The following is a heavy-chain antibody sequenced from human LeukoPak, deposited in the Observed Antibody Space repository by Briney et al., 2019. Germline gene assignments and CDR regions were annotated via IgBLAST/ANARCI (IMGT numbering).Heavy chain of an antibody. CDR1: GGSISGHY. CDR2: IHYSGST. D-gene: IGHD2-2*01. Sequence: SETLSLTCTVSGGSISGHYWSWVRQPPGKGLEWIGYIHYSGSTKYNPSLKSRVTISVDTSKNQFSLKLSSVTAADTAVYYCARVRGDCSSTSCHSGDFDYWGQGTLVTVSS. J-gene: IGHJ4*02. V-gene: IGHV4-59*11. CDR3: ARVRGDCSSTSCHSGDFDY.